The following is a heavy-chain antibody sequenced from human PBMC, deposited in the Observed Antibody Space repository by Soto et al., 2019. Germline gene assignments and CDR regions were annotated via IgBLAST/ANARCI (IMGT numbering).Heavy chain of an antibody. Sequence: PGGSLRLSCAASGFTFSSYAMSWVRQAPGKGLEWVSAISGSGGSTYYADSVKGRFTISRDNSKNTLYLQMNSLRAEDTAVYYCAKTGLPRPDSSGWPSWFDPWGQGTLVTVSS. V-gene: IGHV3-23*01. CDR2: ISGSGGST. CDR3: AKTGLPRPDSSGWPSWFDP. J-gene: IGHJ5*02. CDR1: GFTFSSYA. D-gene: IGHD6-19*01.